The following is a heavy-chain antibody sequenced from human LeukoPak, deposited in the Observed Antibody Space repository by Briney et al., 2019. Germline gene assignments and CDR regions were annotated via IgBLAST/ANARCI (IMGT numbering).Heavy chain of an antibody. Sequence: SETLSLTCAVYGGSFSGYYWSWIRQPPGKGLEWIGEINHSGSTNYNPSLKSRVTISVDTSKNQFSLKLSSVTAADTAVYYCARKNYYDSSGYYCRRGSFDYWGQGTLVTVSS. D-gene: IGHD3-22*01. CDR1: GGSFSGYY. V-gene: IGHV4-34*01. J-gene: IGHJ4*02. CDR3: ARKNYYDSSGYYCRRGSFDY. CDR2: INHSGST.